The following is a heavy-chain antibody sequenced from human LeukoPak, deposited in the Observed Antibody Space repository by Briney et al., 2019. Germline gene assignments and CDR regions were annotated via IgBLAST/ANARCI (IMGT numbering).Heavy chain of an antibody. CDR2: IYSGGST. CDR1: GFTVSSNY. V-gene: IGHV3-53*01. CDR3: ASRQEFGGPSDFDY. Sequence: GGSLRLSCAVSGFTVSSNYMSWVRQAPGKGLEWVSVIYSGGSTYYADSVKGRFTISRDNSKNTLYLQMNSLRAEDTAVYYCASRQEFGGPSDFDYWGQGTLVTVSS. D-gene: IGHD3-10*01. J-gene: IGHJ4*02.